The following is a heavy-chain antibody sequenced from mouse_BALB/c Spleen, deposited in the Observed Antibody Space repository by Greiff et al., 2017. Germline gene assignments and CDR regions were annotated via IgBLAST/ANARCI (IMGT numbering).Heavy chain of an antibody. J-gene: IGHJ4*01. CDR2: ISYSGST. CDR3: ARSPYYDYDEGNYYAMDY. CDR1: GYSITSDYA. Sequence: VQLKESGPGLVKPSQSLSLTCTVTGYSITSDYAWNWIRQFPGNKLEWMGYISYSGSTSYNPSLKSRISITRDTSKNQLFLQLNSVTTEDTATYYCARSPYYDYDEGNYYAMDYWGQGTSVTVSS. V-gene: IGHV3-2*02. D-gene: IGHD2-4*01.